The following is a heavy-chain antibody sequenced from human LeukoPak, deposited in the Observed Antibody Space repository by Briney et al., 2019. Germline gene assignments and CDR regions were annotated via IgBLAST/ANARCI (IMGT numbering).Heavy chain of an antibody. CDR1: GFTFSNYG. V-gene: IGHV3-74*01. J-gene: IGHJ5*02. CDR2: INSDGSNT. Sequence: PGGSLRLSCAASGFTFSNYGMHWVRQAPGKGLERVSRINSDGSNTSYADSVKGRFTISRDNAKNTLNLQMKSLRSDDTAVYYCARDLGQYYDTSDNWFAPWGEGTLVSDSS. D-gene: IGHD3-22*01. CDR3: ARDLGQYYDTSDNWFAP.